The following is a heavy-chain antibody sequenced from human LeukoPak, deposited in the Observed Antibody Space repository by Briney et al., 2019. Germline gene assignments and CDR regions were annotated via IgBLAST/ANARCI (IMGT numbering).Heavy chain of an antibody. CDR2: MSYDGRNE. Sequence: GGSLRLSCAASGFAFRTYAMHWVRQAPGKGLEWVAIMSYDGRNEYYADSVKGRFTISRDNSKNALFLQMNSLRPEDTANYHCARGYGSGSSYFDYWGQGTLVTASS. D-gene: IGHD3-10*01. CDR3: ARGYGSGSSYFDY. J-gene: IGHJ4*02. V-gene: IGHV3-30-3*01. CDR1: GFAFRTYA.